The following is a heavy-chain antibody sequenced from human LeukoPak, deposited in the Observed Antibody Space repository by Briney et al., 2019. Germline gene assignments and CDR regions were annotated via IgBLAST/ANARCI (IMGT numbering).Heavy chain of an antibody. Sequence: ASVKVSCEASGYTFSSYYMHWVRQAPGQGLEWMGIINPSVGSTSHAQKFQGRVTMTRDMSTSTVYMELSSLRSEDTAVYYCARELSSSSRLLDSWGQGTLVTVSS. CDR1: GYTFSSYY. D-gene: IGHD6-6*01. V-gene: IGHV1-46*01. J-gene: IGHJ4*02. CDR3: ARELSSSSRLLDS. CDR2: INPSVGST.